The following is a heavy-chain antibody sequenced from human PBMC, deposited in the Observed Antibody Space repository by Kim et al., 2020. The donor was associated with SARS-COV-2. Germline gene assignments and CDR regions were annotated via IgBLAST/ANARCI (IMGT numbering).Heavy chain of an antibody. J-gene: IGHJ6*02. CDR1: GFTFSSYS. Sequence: GGSLRLSCAASGFTFSSYSMNWVRQAPGKGLEWVSYISSSSSTIYYADSVKGRFTISRDNAKNSLYLQMNSLRDEDTAVYYCARGKYCSGGSCYHDNQDYYYYYGMDVWGQGTTVTVSS. D-gene: IGHD2-15*01. CDR3: ARGKYCSGGSCYHDNQDYYYYYGMDV. V-gene: IGHV3-48*02. CDR2: ISSSSSTI.